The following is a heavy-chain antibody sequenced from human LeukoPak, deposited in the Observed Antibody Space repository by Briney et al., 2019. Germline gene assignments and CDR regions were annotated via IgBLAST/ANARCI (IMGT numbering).Heavy chain of an antibody. J-gene: IGHJ6*03. CDR3: ARVVWSGWPYYYYYMDV. CDR2: INPSGGST. D-gene: IGHD6-19*01. V-gene: IGHV1-46*01. Sequence: ASVKVSCKASGYTFTTYYMHWVRQAPGQGLEWMGTINPSGGSTSYAQKFQGRLTMTRDTSISTAYMELSRLRSDDTAVYYCARVVWSGWPYYYYYMDVWGKGTTVTVSS. CDR1: GYTFTTYY.